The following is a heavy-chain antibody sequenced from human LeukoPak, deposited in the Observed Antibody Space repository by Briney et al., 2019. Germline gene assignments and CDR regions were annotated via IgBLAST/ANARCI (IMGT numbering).Heavy chain of an antibody. CDR2: IRPDGDRT. CDR3: AREQSGTRGWYTVDY. D-gene: IGHD6-19*01. CDR1: GFTFSTYA. J-gene: IGHJ4*02. Sequence: PGGSLRLSCAASGFTFSTYAITWVRQGPGKGLEWVSAIRPDGDRTYYANSVRGRFTISRDNSKDTVYLQINGLRVEDTAVYYCAREQSGTRGWYTVDYWGQGTRVTVSS. V-gene: IGHV3-23*01.